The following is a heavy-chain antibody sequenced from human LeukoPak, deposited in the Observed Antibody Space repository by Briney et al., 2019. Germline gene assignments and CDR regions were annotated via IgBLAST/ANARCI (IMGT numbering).Heavy chain of an antibody. CDR2: IHYDGST. CDR1: GGSLRSSTYY. D-gene: IGHD3-16*02. CDR3: ARDNRSLLGS. J-gene: IGHJ4*02. V-gene: IGHV4-39*07. Sequence: SETLSLTCTVSGGSLRSSTYYWAWIRQPPGKGLEWLGSIHYDGSTFDNPSLKSRVTMSVDTSRNHFSLKMTSVIAADTAVYYCARDNRSLLGSWGQGILVTVSS.